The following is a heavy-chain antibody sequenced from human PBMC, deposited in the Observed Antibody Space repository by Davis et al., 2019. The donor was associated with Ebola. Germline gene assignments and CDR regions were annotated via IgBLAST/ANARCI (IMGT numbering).Heavy chain of an antibody. CDR2: INHSGST. J-gene: IGHJ6*02. Sequence: SETLSLTCAVYGGSFSGYYWSWIRQPPGKGLEWIGEINHSGSTNYNPSLKSRVAISVDTSKNQFSLKLSSVTAEDTAVYYCARGVSKGDYVLYYYGMDVWGQGTTVTVSS. CDR3: ARGVSKGDYVLYYYGMDV. D-gene: IGHD4-17*01. V-gene: IGHV4-34*01. CDR1: GGSFSGYY.